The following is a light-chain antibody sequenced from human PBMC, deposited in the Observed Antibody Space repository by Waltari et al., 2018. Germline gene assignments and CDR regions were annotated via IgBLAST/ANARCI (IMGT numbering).Light chain of an antibody. J-gene: IGKJ4*01. CDR1: QSVSSY. CDR2: DTS. V-gene: IGKV3-11*01. Sequence: EIVLTQSPATLSLSPGERAPLSCRASQSVSSYLAWYQQKPGKTPRLLIYDTSFRAAGIPDRFSGRGSGTDFTLTISSVEPEDSAVYYCQQRRNWPRLFTFGGGTKVEIK. CDR3: QQRRNWPRLFT.